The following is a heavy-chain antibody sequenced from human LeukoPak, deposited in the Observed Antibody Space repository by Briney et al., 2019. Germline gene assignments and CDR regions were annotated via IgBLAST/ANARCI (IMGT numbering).Heavy chain of an antibody. Sequence: SETLSLTCTVSGGSISSYYCSWIRQPPGKGLEWIGYIYTSGSTNYNPSLKSRVTISVDTSKNQFSLKLSSVTAADTAVYYCARQSLSSSGNWFDPWGQGTLVTVSS. V-gene: IGHV4-4*09. CDR2: IYTSGST. CDR3: ARQSLSSSGNWFDP. CDR1: GGSISSYY. J-gene: IGHJ5*02. D-gene: IGHD6-6*01.